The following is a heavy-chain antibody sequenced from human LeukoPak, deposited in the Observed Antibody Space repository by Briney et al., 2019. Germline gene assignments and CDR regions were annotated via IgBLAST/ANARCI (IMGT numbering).Heavy chain of an antibody. CDR2: IYYSGST. J-gene: IGHJ6*03. V-gene: IGHV4-59*01. Sequence: PSETLSLTCTVSGGSISSYYWSWIRQPPGKELEWIGYIYYSGSTNYNPSLKSRVTISVDTSKNQFSLKLSSVTAADTAVYYCARGSNYYYMDVWGKGTTVTVSS. CDR1: GGSISSYY. CDR3: ARGSNYYYMDV.